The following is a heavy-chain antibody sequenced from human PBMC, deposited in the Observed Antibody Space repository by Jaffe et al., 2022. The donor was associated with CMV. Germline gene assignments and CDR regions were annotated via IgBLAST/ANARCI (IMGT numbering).Heavy chain of an antibody. D-gene: IGHD6-19*01. CDR1: GFSFRSYA. Sequence: EVQLLESGGGLVQPGGSLRLSCVASGFSFRSYAMSWVRQAPGKGLEWVSSISDSGSATGYADSMKGRFTVSRDNSKNTLYLQMNSLRGEDTAIYYCAKLQSYSSAWWGAFDIWGQGTMVTVSS. V-gene: IGHV3-23*01. J-gene: IGHJ3*02. CDR2: ISDSGSAT. CDR3: AKLQSYSSAWWGAFDI.